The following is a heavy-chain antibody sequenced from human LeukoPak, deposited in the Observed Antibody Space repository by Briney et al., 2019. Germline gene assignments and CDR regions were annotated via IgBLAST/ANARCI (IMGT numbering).Heavy chain of an antibody. CDR1: GFTFSSYG. J-gene: IGHJ4*02. Sequence: GGSLRLSCAASGFTFSSYGMHWVRQAPGKGLEWVAVISYDGSNKYYADSVKGRFTISRDNSKNTLYLQMKSLRAEDTAVYYCAKLGGYYPLNDYWGQGTLVSVSS. V-gene: IGHV3-30*18. CDR2: ISYDGSNK. D-gene: IGHD3-22*01. CDR3: AKLGGYYPLNDY.